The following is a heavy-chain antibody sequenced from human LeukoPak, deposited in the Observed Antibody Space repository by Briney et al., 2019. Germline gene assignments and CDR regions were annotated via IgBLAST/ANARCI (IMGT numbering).Heavy chain of an antibody. V-gene: IGHV3-30-3*01. CDR2: NGIHT. D-gene: IGHD2-21*02. Sequence: GGSLRLSCAASGFTFSNYFMHWVRQAPGKGLELVADNGIHTFYVESVKARFTISRDNSKNTLYLQMNSLGPEDTAVYFCARERQDTVIHSGAFDIWGQGTMVTVSS. CDR1: GFTFSNYF. CDR3: ARERQDTVIHSGAFDI. J-gene: IGHJ3*02.